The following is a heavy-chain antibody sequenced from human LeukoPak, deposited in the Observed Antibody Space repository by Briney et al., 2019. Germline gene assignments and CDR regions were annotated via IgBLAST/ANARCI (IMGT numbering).Heavy chain of an antibody. J-gene: IGHJ4*02. D-gene: IGHD5-12*01. CDR2: ISGSGGST. Sequence: GGSLRLSCAASGFTFSSYAMSWVRQAPGKGLGWVSAISGSGGSTYYADSVKGRFTISRDNSKNTLYLQMNSLRAEDTAVYYCAKGGLRSTLSIYWGQGTLVTVSS. CDR1: GFTFSSYA. V-gene: IGHV3-23*01. CDR3: AKGGLRSTLSIY.